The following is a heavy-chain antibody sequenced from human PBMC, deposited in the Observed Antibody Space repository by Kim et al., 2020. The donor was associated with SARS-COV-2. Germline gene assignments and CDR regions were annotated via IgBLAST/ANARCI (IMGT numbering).Heavy chain of an antibody. Sequence: GGSLRLSCAASGFTFSNYAMSWVRQAPGKGLEWVSVIGDSGGGAIYADSVKGRFTISRDNSKDSLYLDMNSLGADDTAIYYCAKRRCSGTCPGSFDSWGQGTLVSVSS. V-gene: IGHV3-23*01. J-gene: IGHJ4*02. CDR2: IGDSGGGA. CDR1: GFTFSNYA. D-gene: IGHD5-12*01. CDR3: AKRRCSGTCPGSFDS.